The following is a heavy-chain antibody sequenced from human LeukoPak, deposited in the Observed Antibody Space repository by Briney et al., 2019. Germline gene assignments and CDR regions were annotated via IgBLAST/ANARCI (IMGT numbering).Heavy chain of an antibody. J-gene: IGHJ6*02. Sequence: GGSLRLSCAASGFTVSSNYMSWVRQAPGKGLEWVAVISYDGSNKYYADSVKGRFTISRDNSKNTLYLQMNSLRAEDTAVYYCARGPKYQLLSGMDVWGQGATVTVSS. V-gene: IGHV3-30-3*01. CDR3: ARGPKYQLLSGMDV. D-gene: IGHD2-2*01. CDR2: ISYDGSNK. CDR1: GFTVSSNY.